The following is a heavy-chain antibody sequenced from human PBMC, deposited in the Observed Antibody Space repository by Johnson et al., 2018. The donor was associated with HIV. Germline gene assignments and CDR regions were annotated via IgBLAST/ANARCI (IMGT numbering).Heavy chain of an antibody. CDR1: GFTFSSYA. Sequence: QVQLVESGGGVVRPGGSLRLSCAASGFTFSSYAMHWVRQAPGKGLEWVAVISYDGSNKYYADSVKGRFTISRDNSKNTLYLQMNSLRAEDTAVYYCARLDHYPSSWYLTYAFDIWGQGTMVTVSS. V-gene: IGHV3-30*04. CDR3: ARLDHYPSSWYLTYAFDI. D-gene: IGHD6-13*01. J-gene: IGHJ3*02. CDR2: ISYDGSNK.